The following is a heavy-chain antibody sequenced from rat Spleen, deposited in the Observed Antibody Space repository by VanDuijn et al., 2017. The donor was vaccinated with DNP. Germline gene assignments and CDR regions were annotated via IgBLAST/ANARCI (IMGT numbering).Heavy chain of an antibody. V-gene: IGHV5-17*01. CDR1: GFTFSDYA. CDR2: IIYDGSST. D-gene: IGHD1-9*01. CDR3: AKHQYGYNIY. Sequence: EVQLVESGGGLVQPGNSLKLSCAASGFTFSDYAMAWVRQSPKKGLEWVATIIYDGSSTYYRDSGKGRFTISRDNAKSTLYLQMDSLRSEDTATYYCAKHQYGYNIYWGQGVMVTVSS. J-gene: IGHJ2*01.